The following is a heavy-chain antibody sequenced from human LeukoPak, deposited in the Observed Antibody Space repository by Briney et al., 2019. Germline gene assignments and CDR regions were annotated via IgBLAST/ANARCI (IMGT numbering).Heavy chain of an antibody. CDR3: ARDYYDSSGYDNYFDY. J-gene: IGHJ4*02. CDR2: IYTSGST. CDR1: GGSISSGSYY. V-gene: IGHV4-61*02. Sequence: SETLALTCTASGGSISSGSYYWSWIRQPAGKGMEWIGRIYTSGSTNYNPSLKSRVTISVDTSKNQFSMKLSYVTAADTAVYYCARDYYDSSGYDNYFDYWGQGTLVTVSS. D-gene: IGHD3-22*01.